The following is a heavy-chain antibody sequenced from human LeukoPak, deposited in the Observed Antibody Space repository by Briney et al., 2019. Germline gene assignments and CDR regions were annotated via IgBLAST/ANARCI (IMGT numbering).Heavy chain of an antibody. J-gene: IGHJ6*04. CDR3: AELGITMIGGV. Sequence: GSLILSCAASGFTFSSYAMHWVRQAPGKGLEWVAVISYDGSNKYYADSVKGRFTISRDNSKNTLYLQMNSLRAEDTAVYYCAELGITMIGGVWGKGTTVTLSS. CDR1: GFTFSSYA. D-gene: IGHD3-10*02. CDR2: ISYDGSNK. V-gene: IGHV3-30*04.